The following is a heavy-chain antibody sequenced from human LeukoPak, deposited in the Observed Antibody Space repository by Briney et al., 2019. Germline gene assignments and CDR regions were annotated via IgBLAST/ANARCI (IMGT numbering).Heavy chain of an antibody. CDR1: EFTFSNYA. V-gene: IGHV3-23*01. J-gene: IGHJ4*02. CDR3: ARLDY. CDR2: ISGGGGST. Sequence: AGGSLRLSCAASEFTFSNYAMNWVRQAPGKGLEWVSGISGGGGSTYYADSVKGRFTISRDNSKNTLYLQMNSLRAEDTAVYYCARLDYWGQGTLVTVSS.